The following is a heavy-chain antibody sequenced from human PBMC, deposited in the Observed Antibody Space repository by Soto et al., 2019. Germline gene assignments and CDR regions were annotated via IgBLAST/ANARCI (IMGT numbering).Heavy chain of an antibody. CDR3: ARDGREVYGGSYYYYYYGMDV. J-gene: IGHJ6*02. CDR2: IWYDGSNK. Sequence: QVQLVESGGGVVQPGRSPRLSCAASGFTFSSYGMHWVRQAPGKGLEWVAVIWYDGSNKYYADSVKGRFTISRDNSKNTLYLQMNSLRAEDTAVYYCARDGREVYGGSYYYYYYGMDVWGQGTTVTVSS. D-gene: IGHD2-8*01. V-gene: IGHV3-33*01. CDR1: GFTFSSYG.